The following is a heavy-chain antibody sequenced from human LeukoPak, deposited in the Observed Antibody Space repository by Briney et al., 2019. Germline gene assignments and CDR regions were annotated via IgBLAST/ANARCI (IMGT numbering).Heavy chain of an antibody. V-gene: IGHV3-21*01. J-gene: IGHJ4*02. CDR1: GFTFSSYS. D-gene: IGHD1-26*01. CDR2: ISSSSSYI. CDR3: ARHYSGGYSPFDY. Sequence: GGSLRLSCAASGFTFSSYSMNWVRQAPGKGLEWVSSISSSSSYIYYADSVKGRFTISRDNAKNSLYLQMNSLRAEDTAVYYCARHYSGGYSPFDYWGQGTLVTVSS.